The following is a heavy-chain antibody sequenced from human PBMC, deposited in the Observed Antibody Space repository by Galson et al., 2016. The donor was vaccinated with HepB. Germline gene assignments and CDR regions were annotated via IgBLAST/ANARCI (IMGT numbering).Heavy chain of an antibody. D-gene: IGHD3-22*01. CDR2: IYWDDDK. J-gene: IGHJ4*02. CDR1: GFSLRSSGVG. CDR3: AHSGYYSDSSGRYYPHYFDS. Sequence: PALVKPTQTPTLTCTFSGFSLRSSGVGVGWIRQPPGKALEWLALIYWDDDKRYSPSLKSRLTITKDTSQNQLVLTMTNMDPVDTATYYCAHSGYYSDSSGRYYPHYFDSWGQGTLVTVSS. V-gene: IGHV2-5*02.